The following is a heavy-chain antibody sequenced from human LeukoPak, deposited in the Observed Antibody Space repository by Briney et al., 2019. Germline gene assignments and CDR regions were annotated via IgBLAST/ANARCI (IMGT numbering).Heavy chain of an antibody. V-gene: IGHV4-59*08. CDR3: ALAPNSNWFDF. D-gene: IGHD2-8*01. CDR1: GDSISNFY. CDR2: IHYSGNS. J-gene: IGHJ5*01. Sequence: SETLSLTCSVSGDSISNFYWNWIRQPQGKRLEWIGNIHYSGNSNYNPSLQSRVTISIDTSRKQLFLKLTSVTAADTAVYYCALAPNSNWFDFWGQGTLVTVSS.